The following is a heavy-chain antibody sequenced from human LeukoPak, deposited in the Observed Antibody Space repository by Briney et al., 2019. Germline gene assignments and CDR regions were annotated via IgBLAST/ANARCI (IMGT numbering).Heavy chain of an antibody. CDR3: AATLTVTTGSTYYGMDV. Sequence: SVKVSCKASGFTFGTSAVQWVRQARGQRLEWIGWIVVGSGNTNYAQKFQERVSITRDMSTSAAYMELSSLRSEDTAVYYCAATLTVTTGSTYYGMDVWGQGTTVTVSS. CDR1: GFTFGTSA. D-gene: IGHD4-17*01. CDR2: IVVGSGNT. V-gene: IGHV1-58*01. J-gene: IGHJ6*02.